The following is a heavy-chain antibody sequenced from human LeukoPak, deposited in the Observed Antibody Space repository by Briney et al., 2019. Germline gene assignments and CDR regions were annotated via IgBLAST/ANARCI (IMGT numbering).Heavy chain of an antibody. V-gene: IGHV3-7*01. CDR2: IKEDGGEK. CDR1: GLSFSSYW. CDR3: ARDVDANY. D-gene: IGHD5-12*01. Sequence: GGSLRLSCAASGLSFSSYWMSWVRQAPGKGLEWVANIKEDGGEKHYVDSVKGRFTISRDNAMNSLFLQMNSLRAEDTALYYCARDVDANYWGQGALVTVSS. J-gene: IGHJ4*02.